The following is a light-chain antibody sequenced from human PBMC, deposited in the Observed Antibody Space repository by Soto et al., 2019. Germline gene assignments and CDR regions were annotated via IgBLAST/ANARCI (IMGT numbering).Light chain of an antibody. Sequence: DIQMTQSPSSLSASVGDRATITCQASQDISNNLNWYQQKPGKAPKLLIYDASNLETGVPSRFSGSGSGTDFTFTISSLQPEDIATYYCQQYDNIPPYTFGQGTKLEIK. CDR2: DAS. V-gene: IGKV1-33*01. J-gene: IGKJ2*01. CDR3: QQYDNIPPYT. CDR1: QDISNN.